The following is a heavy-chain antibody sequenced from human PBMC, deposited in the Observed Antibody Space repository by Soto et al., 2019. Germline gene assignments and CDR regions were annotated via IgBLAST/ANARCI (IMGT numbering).Heavy chain of an antibody. V-gene: IGHV4-59*08. J-gene: IGHJ4*02. Sequence: QVQLQESGPGVVKPSETLSLTCTVSGASVSSHHWTWIRQPPGKGLEWIGDYSDSASYSPSLKSRVTIAADTSKNPFSLNLSSVTPADTAVYYCAGYRRGEGGGGYWGQGTLVTVSS. D-gene: IGHD6-19*01. CDR2: DYSDSA. CDR3: AGYRRGEGGGGY. CDR1: GASVSSHH.